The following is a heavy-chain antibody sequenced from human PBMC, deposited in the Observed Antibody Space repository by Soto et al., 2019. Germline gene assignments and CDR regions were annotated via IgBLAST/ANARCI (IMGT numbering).Heavy chain of an antibody. J-gene: IGHJ6*02. V-gene: IGHV3-33*01. CDR2: IWYDGSNK. D-gene: IGHD3-10*01. Sequence: QVQLVESGGGVVQPGRSLRLSCAASGFTFSSYGMHWVRQAPGKGLEWVAVIWYDGSNKYYADSVKGRFTISRDNSKNMLYLQMNSLRAEDTAVYYCARDEGLGVNYSYYGMDVWGQGTTVTVSS. CDR3: ARDEGLGVNYSYYGMDV. CDR1: GFTFSSYG.